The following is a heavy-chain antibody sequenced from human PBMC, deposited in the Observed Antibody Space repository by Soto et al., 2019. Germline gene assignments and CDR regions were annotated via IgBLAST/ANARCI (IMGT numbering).Heavy chain of an antibody. V-gene: IGHV4-59*12. D-gene: IGHD6-6*01. J-gene: IGHJ5*02. Sequence: SETLSLTCTVSGGSISSYYWSWIRQPPGKGLEWIGYIYYSGSTYYNPSLKSRVTISVDTSKNQFSLKLSSVAAADTAVYYCARSIFPWGQGTLVTVSS. CDR1: GGSISSYY. CDR2: IYYSGST. CDR3: ARSIFP.